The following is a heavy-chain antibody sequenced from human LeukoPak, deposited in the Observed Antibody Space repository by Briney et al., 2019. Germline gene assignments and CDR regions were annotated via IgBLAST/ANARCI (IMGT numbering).Heavy chain of an antibody. V-gene: IGHV3-21*04. Sequence: GGSLRLSCAASGFTFSTYSMNWVRQAPGKGLEWVSSITGSSSFIYYADSVKGRFTISRDNVSNSLHLQMNSLRAEDTAVYYCAKERHYYDSSGYYYYFDYWGQGTLVTVSS. D-gene: IGHD3-22*01. CDR1: GFTFSTYS. J-gene: IGHJ4*02. CDR3: AKERHYYDSSGYYYYFDY. CDR2: ITGSSSFI.